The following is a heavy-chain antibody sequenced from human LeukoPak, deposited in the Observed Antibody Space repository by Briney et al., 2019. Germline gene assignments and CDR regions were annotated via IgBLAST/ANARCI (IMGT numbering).Heavy chain of an antibody. CDR3: AYFCSSTSCPILFQH. D-gene: IGHD2-2*01. CDR2: INHSGST. CDR1: GGSFRGYY. V-gene: IGHV4-34*01. J-gene: IGHJ1*01. Sequence: PSAPLSLPCAVYGGSFRGYYWSWIRQPPGKGLEWIGEINHSGSTNYNPSLKSRVTISVDTSKNQFSLQLSSVTAADTAVYYCAYFCSSTSCPILFQHWGQGTLVTVSS.